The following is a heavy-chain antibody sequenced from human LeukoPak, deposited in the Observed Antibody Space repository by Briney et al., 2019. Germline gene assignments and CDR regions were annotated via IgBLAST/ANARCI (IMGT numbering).Heavy chain of an antibody. CDR3: AKGGPGYCSSTSCHAQGFDP. CDR2: IRYDGSNK. V-gene: IGHV3-30*02. J-gene: IGHJ5*02. Sequence: QAGGSLRLSCTGSGFTFSSYWMSWVRQAPGKGLEWVAFIRYDGSNKYYADSVKGRFTISRDNSKNTLYLQMNSLRAEDTAVYYCAKGGPGYCSSTSCHAQGFDPWGQGTLVTVSS. D-gene: IGHD2-2*01. CDR1: GFTFSSYW.